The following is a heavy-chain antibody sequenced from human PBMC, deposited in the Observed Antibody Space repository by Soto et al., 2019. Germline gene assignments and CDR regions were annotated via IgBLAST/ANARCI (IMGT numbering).Heavy chain of an antibody. CDR3: ARDGTYASGWYNKTKCTLEV. J-gene: IGHJ6*02. CDR1: GYTFVNYA. D-gene: IGHD6-19*01. Sequence: ASVKVSCKASGYTFVNYAMHWVRQAPGQRLEWVGWITVGNGNSRYSENLRGRVAFTRDTSASTAYMELSSLRSEDTSVYYCARDGTYASGWYNKTKCTLEVWGQGTTVSVSS. CDR2: ITVGNGNS. V-gene: IGHV1-3*01.